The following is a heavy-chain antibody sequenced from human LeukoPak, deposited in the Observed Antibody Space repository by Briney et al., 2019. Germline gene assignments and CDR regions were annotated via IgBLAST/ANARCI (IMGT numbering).Heavy chain of an antibody. CDR2: IKQDGSEK. CDR1: GFTFSSYW. D-gene: IGHD2-21*01. J-gene: IGHJ5*02. CDR3: ARSRKPNSPLDNWFDP. Sequence: GGSLRLSCAASGFTFSSYWMSWVRQAPGKGLEWVANIKQDGSEKYYVDSVKGRFTISRDNAKNTLYLQMNSLRAEDTAVYYCARSRKPNSPLDNWFDPWGQGTLVTVSS. V-gene: IGHV3-7*01.